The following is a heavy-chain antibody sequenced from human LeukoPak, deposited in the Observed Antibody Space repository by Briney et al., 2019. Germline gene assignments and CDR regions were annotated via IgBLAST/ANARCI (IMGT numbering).Heavy chain of an antibody. CDR1: GFNFANHA. CDR2: ISGGGDIT. D-gene: IGHD2-21*02. CDR3: VREDTPATANY. Sequence: VKPGGSLRLSCAASGFNFANHAMSWVRQTPGKGLEWVSAISGGGDITYYADSVTGRFTISRDNSKDTLFLQMHSLRPGDTAVYYCVREDTPATANYWGQGTLVTISS. V-gene: IGHV3-23*01. J-gene: IGHJ4*02.